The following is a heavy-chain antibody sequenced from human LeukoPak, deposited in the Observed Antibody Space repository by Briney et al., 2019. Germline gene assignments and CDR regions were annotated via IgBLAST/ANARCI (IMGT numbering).Heavy chain of an antibody. V-gene: IGHV4-4*07. CDR1: GGSISSYY. J-gene: IGHJ3*02. CDR3: ARESGGETNGAFDI. CDR2: IYTSEST. D-gene: IGHD3-16*01. Sequence: TAETLSLTCTVSGGSISSYYWSWIRQPAGKGLEWIGRIYTSESTNYNPALKSRVTMSVDTSKNQFSLKLSSVTAADTAVYYCARESGGETNGAFDIWGQGTMVTVSS.